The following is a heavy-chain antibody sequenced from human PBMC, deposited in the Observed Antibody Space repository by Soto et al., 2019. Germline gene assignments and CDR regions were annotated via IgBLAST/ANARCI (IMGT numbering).Heavy chain of an antibody. CDR2: IRSKAYGGTT. CDR3: TRSGPTRSFDY. CDR1: GFTFGDYA. J-gene: IGHJ4*02. V-gene: IGHV3-49*03. D-gene: IGHD3-3*01. Sequence: SLRLSCTASGFTFGDYAMSWFRQAPGKGLEWVGFIRSKAYGGTTEYAASVKGRFTISRDDSKSIAYLQMNSLKTEDTAVYYCTRSGPTRSFDYWGQGTLVTVSS.